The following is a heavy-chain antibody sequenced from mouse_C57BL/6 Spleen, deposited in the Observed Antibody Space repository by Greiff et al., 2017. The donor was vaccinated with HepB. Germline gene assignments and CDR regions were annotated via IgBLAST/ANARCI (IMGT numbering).Heavy chain of an antibody. J-gene: IGHJ2*01. V-gene: IGHV5-17*01. CDR2: ISSGSSTI. CDR3: ARPATTVVATDYFDY. CDR1: GFTFSDYG. Sequence: EVKLMESGGGLVKPGGSLKLSCAASGFTFSDYGMHWVRQAPEKGLEWVAYISSGSSTIYYADTVKGRFTISRDNAKNTLFLQMTSLRSEDTAMYYCARPATTVVATDYFDYWGQGTTLTVSS. D-gene: IGHD1-1*01.